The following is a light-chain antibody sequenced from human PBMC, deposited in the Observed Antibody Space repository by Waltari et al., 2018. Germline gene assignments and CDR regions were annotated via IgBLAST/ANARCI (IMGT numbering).Light chain of an antibody. Sequence: ELVLTQSPGTLSLSPGERATLSCRASQSVSRPLAWYQQKPGQAPRLLIYDASTSATGIPDRFSGSGSGTDFSLTISRLEPEDFAVYYCQKYGTLPATFGQGTKVEIK. CDR3: QKYGTLPAT. J-gene: IGKJ1*01. CDR2: DAS. CDR1: QSVSRP. V-gene: IGKV3-20*01.